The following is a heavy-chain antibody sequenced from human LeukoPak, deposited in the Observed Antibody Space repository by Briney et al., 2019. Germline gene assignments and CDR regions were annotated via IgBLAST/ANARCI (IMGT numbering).Heavy chain of an antibody. CDR1: GGSFSDYY. CDR3: ARGGTYYYDSSGYYWDY. D-gene: IGHD3-22*01. J-gene: IGHJ4*02. CDR2: IYYSGST. V-gene: IGHV4-34*01. Sequence: KPSETLSLTCAVYGGSFSDYYWGWIRQPPGKGLEWIGSIYYSGSTYYNPSLKSRVTISVDTSKNQFSLKLSSVTAADTAVYYCARGGTYYYDSSGYYWDYWGQGTLVTVSS.